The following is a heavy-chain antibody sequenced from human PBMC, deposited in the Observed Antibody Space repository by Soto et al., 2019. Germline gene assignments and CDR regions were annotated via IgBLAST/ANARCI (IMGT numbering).Heavy chain of an antibody. Sequence: QVQLVQSGGEVKKPGASVKVSCKASRYTFTNYGISWVRQAPGQGHEWVGWINVYNGNTKYAQKVQGRVTMTTDTSTSTAYMELRSLRSDDTAVYYCARGVGSGSYYNQYNWFYPWGQGTLVTVSS. CDR1: RYTFTNYG. V-gene: IGHV1-18*01. D-gene: IGHD3-10*01. J-gene: IGHJ5*02. CDR3: ARGVGSGSYYNQYNWFYP. CDR2: INVYNGNT.